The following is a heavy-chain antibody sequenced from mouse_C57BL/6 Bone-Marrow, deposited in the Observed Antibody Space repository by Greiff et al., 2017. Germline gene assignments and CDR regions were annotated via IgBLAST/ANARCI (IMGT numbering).Heavy chain of an antibody. V-gene: IGHV1-42*01. D-gene: IGHD2-3*01. CDR2: INPRTGGT. J-gene: IGHJ3*01. CDR1: GYSFTGYY. Sequence: VQLQQSGPELVKPGASVKISCKASGYSFTGYYMNWVKQSPEKSLEWIGEINPRTGGTTYNQKFKAKATLTVDKSSSTAYMQLKSLTSEDSAVYYCAREDYDGGAYWGQGTLVTVSA. CDR3: AREDYDGGAY.